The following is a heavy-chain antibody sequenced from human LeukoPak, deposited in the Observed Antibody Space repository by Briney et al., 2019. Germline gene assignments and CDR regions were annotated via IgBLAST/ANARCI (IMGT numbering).Heavy chain of an antibody. CDR2: ISSSGSTI. Sequence: GGSLRLSCAASGFTFSDYCMSWIRQAPGKGLEWVSYISSSGSTIYYADSVKGRFTISRDNSKSTIFLQMNSLKTEDTAVYYCARPHSDYGGIDYWGQGTLVTVSS. CDR1: GFTFSDYC. CDR3: ARPHSDYGGIDY. J-gene: IGHJ4*02. V-gene: IGHV3-11*04. D-gene: IGHD4-17*01.